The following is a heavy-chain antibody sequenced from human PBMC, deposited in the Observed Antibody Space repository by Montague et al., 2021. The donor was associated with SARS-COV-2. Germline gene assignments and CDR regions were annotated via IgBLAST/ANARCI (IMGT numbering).Heavy chain of an antibody. CDR2: IDWDDT. Sequence: PALVKPTQTLTLTCTFSGFSVSTSGLCVSWIRQPPGKALEWLALIDWDDTYYSTSLKTRLAISKDTSKNQVVLTMTDMDPVDTGTYYCARIPEYSSGGGPDWYFDLWGRGTLVTVSS. CDR3: ARIPEYSSGGGPDWYFDL. J-gene: IGHJ2*01. D-gene: IGHD6-19*01. V-gene: IGHV2-70*01. CDR1: GFSVSTSGLC.